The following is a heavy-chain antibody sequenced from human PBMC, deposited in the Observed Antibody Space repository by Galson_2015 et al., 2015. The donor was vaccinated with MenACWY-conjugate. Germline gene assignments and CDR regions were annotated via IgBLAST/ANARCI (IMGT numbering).Heavy chain of an antibody. Sequence: SLRLSCAASGFTFSSYAMHWVRQAPGKGLEWVAVIWYDGSKTYYADSVKGRFTISRDNSKNTAYLQMNSLRAEDTAIYYCFAINSGIDCWGQGTTVTVSS. CDR3: FAINSGIDC. J-gene: IGHJ6*02. V-gene: IGHV3-33*01. CDR2: IWYDGSKT. CDR1: GFTFSSYA. D-gene: IGHD1-26*01.